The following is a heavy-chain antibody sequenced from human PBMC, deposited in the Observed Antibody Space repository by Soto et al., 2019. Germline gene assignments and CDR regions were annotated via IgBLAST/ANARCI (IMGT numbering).Heavy chain of an antibody. V-gene: IGHV3-33*01. CDR1: GFTFSSYG. Sequence: QVQLVESGGGVFQPGRSLRLSCAASGFTFSSYGMHGVPQAPGKGLEWVAVIWYDGSNKYYADSVKGRFTISRDNSKNTLYLQMNSLRAEDTAVYYCASVSSSSDDYGMDVWGQGTTVTVSS. J-gene: IGHJ6*02. CDR2: IWYDGSNK. D-gene: IGHD6-6*01. CDR3: ASVSSSSDDYGMDV.